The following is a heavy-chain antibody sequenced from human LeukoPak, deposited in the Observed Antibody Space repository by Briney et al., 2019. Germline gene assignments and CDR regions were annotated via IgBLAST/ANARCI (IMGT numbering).Heavy chain of an antibody. Sequence: GESLKISCKGSGYSFTRYWIGWVRQMPGKGLEWMGIIYPGDSDTRYSPSFQGQVTISADKSISTAYLQWSSLKASDTAMYYCARLAVTTYYYYGMDVWGQGTTVTVSS. CDR1: GYSFTRYW. V-gene: IGHV5-51*01. J-gene: IGHJ6*02. CDR2: IYPGDSDT. D-gene: IGHD4-17*01. CDR3: ARLAVTTYYYYGMDV.